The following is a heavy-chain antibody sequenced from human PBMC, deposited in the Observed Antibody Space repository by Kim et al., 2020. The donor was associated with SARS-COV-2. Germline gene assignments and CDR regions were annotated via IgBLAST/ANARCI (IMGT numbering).Heavy chain of an antibody. CDR1: GYTLTELS. Sequence: ASVKVSCKVSGYTLTELSMHWVRQAPGKGLEWMGGFDPEDGETIYAQKFQGRVTMTEDTSTDTAYMELSSLRSEDTAVYYCATDRGIITFGGVIALDAFDICGQGTMVTVSS. CDR3: ATDRGIITFGGVIALDAFDI. V-gene: IGHV1-24*01. CDR2: FDPEDGET. J-gene: IGHJ3*02. D-gene: IGHD3-16*02.